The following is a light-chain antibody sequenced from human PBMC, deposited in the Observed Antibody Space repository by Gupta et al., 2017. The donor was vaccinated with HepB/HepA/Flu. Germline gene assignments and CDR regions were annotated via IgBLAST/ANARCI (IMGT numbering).Light chain of an antibody. CDR3: QQYYNTPRT. CDR1: QSILYRSDNKNY. V-gene: IGKV4-1*01. J-gene: IGKJ1*01. Sequence: DIVMTQSPDSLAVSRGERANSSCRPSQSILYRSDNKNYLAWYQQKPGQPPKLLIYCASTRESGVPYRFSGSGSGTDFTLTISSLQAEDVAVYYCQQYYNTPRTFGQGTKVEIK. CDR2: CAS.